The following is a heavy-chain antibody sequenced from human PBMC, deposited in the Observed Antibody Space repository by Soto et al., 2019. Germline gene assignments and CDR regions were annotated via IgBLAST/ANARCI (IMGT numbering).Heavy chain of an antibody. Sequence: ASVKVSCKASGYTFTDYYIHWVRQAPGQGLEWMGIINPSGGSTNYAQNFQGRITMTRDTSSSTVYIELSSLRSEDTAVYYCARDVNIVVVVAATESDAFDIWGQGTMVTVSS. V-gene: IGHV1-46*01. J-gene: IGHJ3*02. CDR3: ARDVNIVVVVAATESDAFDI. CDR1: GYTFTDYY. D-gene: IGHD2-15*01. CDR2: INPSGGST.